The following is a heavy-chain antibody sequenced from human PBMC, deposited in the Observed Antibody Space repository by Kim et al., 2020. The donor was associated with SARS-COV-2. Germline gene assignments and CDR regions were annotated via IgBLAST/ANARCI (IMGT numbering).Heavy chain of an antibody. CDR1: GFTFSSYG. D-gene: IGHD2-2*01. Sequence: GGSLRLSCAASGFTFSSYGMHWVRQAPGKGLEWVAVIWDDGSNRYYADSVKGRFTISRDNSKNTLYLQMNSLRAEDTAVYYCARADIVVEPAGALDYWGQGTLVTVSS. CDR3: ARADIVVEPAGALDY. V-gene: IGHV3-33*01. CDR2: IWDDGSNR. J-gene: IGHJ4*02.